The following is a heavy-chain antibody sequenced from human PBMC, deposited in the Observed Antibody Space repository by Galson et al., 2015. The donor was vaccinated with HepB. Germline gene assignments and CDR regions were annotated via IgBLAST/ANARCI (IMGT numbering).Heavy chain of an antibody. CDR2: INPSGGRT. D-gene: IGHD6-13*01. Sequence: SVKVSCKASGYSFTSYYMHWVRQAPGQGLEWMGLINPSGGRTSYAQKFQGRVTMTRDTSTSTVYMELSSLRPEDTAVYYCASGTLSSSWYGPNFDYWGQGTLVTVST. CDR1: GYSFTSYY. CDR3: ASGTLSSSWYGPNFDY. J-gene: IGHJ4*02. V-gene: IGHV1-46*03.